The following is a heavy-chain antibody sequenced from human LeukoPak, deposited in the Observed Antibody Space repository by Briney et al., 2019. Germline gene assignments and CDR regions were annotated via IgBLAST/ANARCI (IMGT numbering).Heavy chain of an antibody. CDR3: ARDVFSLGSGRYVGGAFDI. CDR1: GFTFSTYW. Sequence: GGSLRLSCTASGFTFSTYWMSWVRQAPGKGLEWVANTREDGSEKYYVDSVKGRFTISRDNAKNSLYLQMNSLRAEDTAVYYCARDVFSLGSGRYVGGAFDIWGRGTMVTVSS. J-gene: IGHJ3*02. CDR2: TREDGSEK. D-gene: IGHD1-26*01. V-gene: IGHV3-7*01.